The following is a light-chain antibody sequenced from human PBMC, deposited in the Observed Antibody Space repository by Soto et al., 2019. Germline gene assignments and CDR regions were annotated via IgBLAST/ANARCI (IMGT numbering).Light chain of an antibody. CDR3: GSWDSSLSAYV. Sequence: QSVLTQPPSVSAAPGQKVTISCSGSSSNIGGNSVSWYQQLPGTAPKLLIYDDNKRPSGIPDRFSCSKSGTSATLGITGFQTGDEADHYCGSWDSSLSAYVFRTGTKVTLL. CDR1: SSNIGGNS. V-gene: IGLV1-51*01. CDR2: DDN. J-gene: IGLJ1*01.